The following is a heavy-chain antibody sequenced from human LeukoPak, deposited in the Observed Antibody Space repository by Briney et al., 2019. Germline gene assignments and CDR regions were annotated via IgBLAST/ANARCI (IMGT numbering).Heavy chain of an antibody. CDR2: IKGSDK. J-gene: IGHJ4*02. CDR3: AREPSRYYYDSSGYYADFDY. V-gene: IGHV3-7*01. D-gene: IGHD3-22*01. CDR1: GFTFSNYW. Sequence: PGGSLRLSCVGSGFTFSNYWMNWVRQAPGKGLEWVANIKGSDKGHVDSVKGRFSVSRDDARNSLYLQMDSLRAEDTAVYYCAREPSRYYYDSSGYYADFDYWGQGTLVTVSS.